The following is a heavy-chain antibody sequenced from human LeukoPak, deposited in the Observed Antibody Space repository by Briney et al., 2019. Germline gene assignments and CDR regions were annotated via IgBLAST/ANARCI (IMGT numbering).Heavy chain of an antibody. CDR1: GYTFTSYG. D-gene: IGHD3-3*01. J-gene: IGHJ4*02. CDR2: ISAYNGNT. Sequence: ASVNVSCKASGYTFTSYGISWVRQAPGQGLEWMGWISAYNGNTNYAQKLQGRVTMTTDTSTSTAYMELRSLRSDDTAVYYCARVREATYYDFWSGYYPPFDYWGQGTLVTVSS. CDR3: ARVREATYYDFWSGYYPPFDY. V-gene: IGHV1-18*01.